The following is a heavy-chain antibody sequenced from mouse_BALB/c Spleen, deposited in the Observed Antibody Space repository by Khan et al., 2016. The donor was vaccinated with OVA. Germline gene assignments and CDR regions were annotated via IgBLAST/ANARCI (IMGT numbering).Heavy chain of an antibody. CDR1: GYTFTNYT. Sequence: VQLQQSGAELARPGASVKMSCKASGYTFTNYTMHWVKQRPGQGLEWIGYINPSSGYTNYNQNFNDKATLTTDRSSSTASMKLSSLTSDDPSVYYCARIPIPPYYFDYWGQGTTLTVSS. J-gene: IGHJ2*01. CDR3: ARIPIPPYYFDY. V-gene: IGHV1-4*01. CDR2: INPSSGYT.